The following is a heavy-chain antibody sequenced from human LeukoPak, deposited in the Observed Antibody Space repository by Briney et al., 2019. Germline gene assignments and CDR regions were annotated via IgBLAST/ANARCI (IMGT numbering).Heavy chain of an antibody. CDR3: ARDQGIAVAVGGY. CDR2: ISSSSSYI. CDR1: GFTFSSYS. D-gene: IGHD6-19*01. J-gene: IGHJ4*02. V-gene: IGHV3-21*01. Sequence: GGSLRLSCAASGFTFSSYSMNWVRQAPGKGLEWVSSISSSSSYIYYADSVKGRFTISRDNAKNSLYLQMNSLRAEDTAVYYCARDQGIAVAVGGYWGQGTLITVSS.